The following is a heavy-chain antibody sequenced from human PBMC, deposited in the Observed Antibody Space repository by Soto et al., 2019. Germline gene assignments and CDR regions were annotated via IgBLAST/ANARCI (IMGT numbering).Heavy chain of an antibody. CDR2: TYYRSKWYN. Sequence: QTLSRTCARCGDSVSSNSASWNWNKQSPSRDLEWLGRTYYRSKWYNDYAVSVKSRITLNPYTSKNQISLQLNSVTPEDTAVYYCARDVLLWLGEPPKAYYYSFMAVRGKGSSVIVSS. D-gene: IGHD3-10*01. J-gene: IGHJ6*03. V-gene: IGHV6-1*01. CDR3: ARDVLLWLGEPPKAYYYSFMAV. CDR1: GDSVSSNSAS.